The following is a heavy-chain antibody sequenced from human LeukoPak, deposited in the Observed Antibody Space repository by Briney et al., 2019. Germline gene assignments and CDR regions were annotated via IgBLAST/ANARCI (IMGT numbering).Heavy chain of an antibody. Sequence: SETLSLTCAVYGGSFSGHYWSWIRQPPGKGLEWIGEINHSGSTNYNPSLKSRATISVDTSKNQFSLKLSSVTAADTAVYYCAGNPQDGLNFDYWGQGTLVTVSS. CDR1: GGSFSGHY. D-gene: IGHD1-14*01. J-gene: IGHJ4*02. V-gene: IGHV4-34*01. CDR3: AGNPQDGLNFDY. CDR2: INHSGST.